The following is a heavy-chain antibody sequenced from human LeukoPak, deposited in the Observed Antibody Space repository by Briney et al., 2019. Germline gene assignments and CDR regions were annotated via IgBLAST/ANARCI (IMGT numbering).Heavy chain of an antibody. D-gene: IGHD3-22*01. CDR1: GYTFTSYG. CDR2: ISAYNGNT. Sequence: GASVKVSCKASGYTFTSYGISWVRQAPGQGLEWMGWISAYNGNTNYAQKLQGRVTMTTDTSTSTAYMEQRSLRSDDTAVYYCVRDTYYYDSSGYFDYWGQGTLVTVSS. V-gene: IGHV1-18*01. J-gene: IGHJ4*02. CDR3: VRDTYYYDSSGYFDY.